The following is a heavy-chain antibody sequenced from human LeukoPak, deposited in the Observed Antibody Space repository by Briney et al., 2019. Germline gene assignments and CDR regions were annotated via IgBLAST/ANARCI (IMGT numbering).Heavy chain of an antibody. V-gene: IGHV4-61*08. CDR2: MHYSGTT. Sequence: SETLSLTCSVSGGSISGGSISGYHWSWIRQPPGKGLELIAYMHYSGTTHYNPSLKSRVSISVDTSRKQISLELTSVTAADTAVYYCARGRSSSWDTGYYYYYMDVWGKGTTVTVSS. CDR3: ARGRSSSWDTGYYYYYMDV. D-gene: IGHD6-13*01. CDR1: GGSISGGSISGYH. J-gene: IGHJ6*03.